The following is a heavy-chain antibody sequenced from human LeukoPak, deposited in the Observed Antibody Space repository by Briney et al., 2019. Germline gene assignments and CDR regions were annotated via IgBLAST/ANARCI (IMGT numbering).Heavy chain of an antibody. CDR2: INPNSGGT. CDR3: ARGSTRGASSDI. Sequence: ASVKVSCKASVYSSTGYYMYWVRQAPGQGLEWMGWINPNSGGTNYAQKFQGRVTMTRDTSISTAYMELSSLRSDDTAVFYCARGSTRGASSDIWGQGTMVTVSS. V-gene: IGHV1-2*02. J-gene: IGHJ3*02. CDR1: VYSSTGYY. D-gene: IGHD5/OR15-5a*01.